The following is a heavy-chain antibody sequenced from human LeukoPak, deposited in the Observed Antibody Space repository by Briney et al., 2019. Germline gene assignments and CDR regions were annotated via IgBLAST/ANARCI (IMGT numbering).Heavy chain of an antibody. V-gene: IGHV3-48*01. CDR1: GFTFSSYS. CDR3: ARDPGPFTFDY. Sequence: GGSLRLSCAASGFTFSSYSMNWVRQAPGKGLEWVSYISSSSSAIYYADSVKGRFTISRDNAKNSLYLQMNSLRAEDTAVYYCARDPGPFTFDYWGQGTLVTVSS. CDR2: ISSSSSAI. J-gene: IGHJ4*02. D-gene: IGHD1-14*01.